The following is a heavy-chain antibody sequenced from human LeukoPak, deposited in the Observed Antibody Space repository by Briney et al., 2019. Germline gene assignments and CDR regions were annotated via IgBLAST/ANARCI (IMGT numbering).Heavy chain of an antibody. J-gene: IGHJ3*02. Sequence: SVKVSCKASGYTFTSYGISWVRQAPGQGLEWMGGIIPIFGTANYAQKFQGRVTITTDESTSTAYMELSSLRSEDTAVYYCARARSGSSYDAFDIWGQGTMVTVSS. CDR3: ARARSGSSYDAFDI. V-gene: IGHV1-69*05. CDR2: IIPIFGTA. CDR1: GYTFTSYG. D-gene: IGHD1-26*01.